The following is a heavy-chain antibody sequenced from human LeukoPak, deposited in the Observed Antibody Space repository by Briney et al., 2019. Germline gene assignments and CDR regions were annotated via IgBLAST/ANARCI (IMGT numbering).Heavy chain of an antibody. CDR2: IYYSGST. CDR1: GGSISSYY. V-gene: IGHV4-59*08. CDR3: ASSSWFGESYYFDY. Sequence: SETLSLTCTVSGGSISSYYWSWIRQPPGKGLEWIGYIYYSGSTNYNPSLKGRVTISVDTSKNQFSLKLSSVTAADTAVYYCASSSWFGESYYFDYWGQGTLVTVSS. D-gene: IGHD3-10*01. J-gene: IGHJ4*02.